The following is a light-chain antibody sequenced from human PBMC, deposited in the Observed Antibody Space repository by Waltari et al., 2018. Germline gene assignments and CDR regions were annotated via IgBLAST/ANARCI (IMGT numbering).Light chain of an antibody. V-gene: IGLV2-23*02. CDR3: CSYAGSSTFVVV. Sequence: QSALTQPASVSGSPGQSIPISCTGTSSDVGGYNYVSWYQQHPGKAHKLMIYDVSKRPSGVSNRFSGSKSGNTASLTISGLQAEDEADYYCCSYAGSSTFVVVFGGGTKLTVL. J-gene: IGLJ2*01. CDR2: DVS. CDR1: SSDVGGYNY.